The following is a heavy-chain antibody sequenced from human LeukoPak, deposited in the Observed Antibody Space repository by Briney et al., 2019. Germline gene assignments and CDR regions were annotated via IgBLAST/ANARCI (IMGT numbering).Heavy chain of an antibody. D-gene: IGHD5-24*01. CDR3: SFRGEDRDGNFDY. J-gene: IGHJ4*02. V-gene: IGHV1-8*01. CDR1: GYTFTSYD. CDR2: MNPNSGNT. Sequence: SVKVSCKASGYTFTSYDINWVRQATGQGLEWMGWMNPNSGNTGYAQKFQGRVTMTRDTSISTAYMELSSLRSEDTAVYYCSFRGEDRDGNFDYWGQGTLVTVSS.